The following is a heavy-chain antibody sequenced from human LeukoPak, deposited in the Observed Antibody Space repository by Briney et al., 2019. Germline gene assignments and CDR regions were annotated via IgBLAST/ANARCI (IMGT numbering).Heavy chain of an antibody. J-gene: IGHJ4*02. CDR3: ARALWPYYFDY. CDR1: GFTFSSYA. V-gene: IGHV3-64D*09. D-gene: IGHD2-21*01. Sequence: PGGSLRLSCSASGFTFSSYAMHWVRQAPGKGLEYVSAISSNGGSTCYADSVKGRFTMSRDNSKNTLYLQMSSLRAEDTAVYYCARALWPYYFDYWGQGTLVTVSS. CDR2: ISSNGGST.